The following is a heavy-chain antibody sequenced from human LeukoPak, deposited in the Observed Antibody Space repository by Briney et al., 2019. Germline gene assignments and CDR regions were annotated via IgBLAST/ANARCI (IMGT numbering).Heavy chain of an antibody. J-gene: IGHJ4*02. Sequence: GGSLRLSCAASGFTFSSYWMSWVRQAPGKGLEWVANIKQDGSEKYYVDSVKGRFTISRDNAKNSLYLQMNSLRAEDTAVYYCSSRDYYGSEDYWGQGTLVIVSS. CDR1: GFTFSSYW. CDR2: IKQDGSEK. V-gene: IGHV3-7*01. D-gene: IGHD3-10*01. CDR3: SSRDYYGSEDY.